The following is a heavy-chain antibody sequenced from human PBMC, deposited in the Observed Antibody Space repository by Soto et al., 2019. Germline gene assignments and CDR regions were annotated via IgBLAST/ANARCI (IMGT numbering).Heavy chain of an antibody. CDR2: IYYSGST. D-gene: IGHD6-19*01. CDR3: ASLFTLTSSGWTTDY. J-gene: IGHJ4*02. CDR1: GGSFSGYY. Sequence: PSETLSLTCAVYGGSFSGYYWSWIRQHPGKGLEWIGYIYYSGSTYYNPSLKSRVTISVDTSKNQFSLKLSSVTAADTSVYYCASLFTLTSSGWTTDYWGQGTLVTVSS. V-gene: IGHV4-31*11.